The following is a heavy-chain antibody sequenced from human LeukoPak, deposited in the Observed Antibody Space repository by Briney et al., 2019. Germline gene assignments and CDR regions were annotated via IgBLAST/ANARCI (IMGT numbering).Heavy chain of an antibody. CDR1: GFTFSSYA. Sequence: GGSLRLSCAASGFTFSSYAMSWVRQAPGKGLEWVSAISGSGGSTYYADSVKGRFTISRDNSKNTLYLQMNSLRAEDTAVYYCAKDPSYDFWSGYYTLSFDSWGQGTLVTVSS. CDR2: ISGSGGST. V-gene: IGHV3-23*01. CDR3: AKDPSYDFWSGYYTLSFDS. J-gene: IGHJ4*02. D-gene: IGHD3-3*01.